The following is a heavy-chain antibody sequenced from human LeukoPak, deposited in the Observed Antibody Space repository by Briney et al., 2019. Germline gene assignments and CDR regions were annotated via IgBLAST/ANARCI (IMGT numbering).Heavy chain of an antibody. V-gene: IGHV4-39*07. CDR3: ARFKWEPRLVGFDP. CDR2: IYYSGST. D-gene: IGHD1-26*01. CDR1: GGSISSSSYY. Sequence: PSETLSLTCTVSGGSISSSSYYWGWIRRPPGKGLEWIGSIYYSGSTYYNPSLKSRVTISVDTSKNQFSLKLSSVTAADTAVYYCARFKWEPRLVGFDPWGQGTLVTVSS. J-gene: IGHJ5*02.